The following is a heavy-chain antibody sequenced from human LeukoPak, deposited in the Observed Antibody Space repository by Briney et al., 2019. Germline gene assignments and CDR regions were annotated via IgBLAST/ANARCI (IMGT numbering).Heavy chain of an antibody. Sequence: SEALSLTCTVSGGSISSHYWSWIRQPPGKGLEWIGYIYYTGSTNYNPSLKSRVTMSVDTSKNQFSLKLSSVTAADTAVYYCARETILYYDSSGYHDYGGRGPLATVS. CDR1: GGSISSHY. CDR3: ARETILYYDSSGYHDY. CDR2: IYYTGST. D-gene: IGHD3-22*01. J-gene: IGHJ4*02. V-gene: IGHV4-59*11.